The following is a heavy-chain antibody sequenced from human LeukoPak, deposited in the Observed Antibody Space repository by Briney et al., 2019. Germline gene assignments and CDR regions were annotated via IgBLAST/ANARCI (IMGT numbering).Heavy chain of an antibody. V-gene: IGHV4-39*01. Sequence: SSETLSLTCTVSGGSISSSSYYWGWIRQPPGKGLEWIGSIYYSGSTYYNPSLKSRVTISVDTSKNQFSLKLSSVTAADTAVYYCARHIAAAGTRNAFDIWGQGTMVTVSS. J-gene: IGHJ3*02. CDR3: ARHIAAAGTRNAFDI. CDR1: GGSISSSSYY. CDR2: IYYSGST. D-gene: IGHD6-13*01.